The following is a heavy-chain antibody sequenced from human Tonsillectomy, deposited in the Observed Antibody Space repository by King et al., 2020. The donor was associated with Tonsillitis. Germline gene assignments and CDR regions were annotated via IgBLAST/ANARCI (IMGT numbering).Heavy chain of an antibody. CDR2: IKSKTDGGTT. Sequence: EVQLVESGGGLVKPGGSLRLSCAASGFTFSNAWMSWVRQAPGKGLEWVGRIKSKTDGGTTDYAAPVKGRFTISRDDSKNTLYLQMISLKTEDTAVYYCTTPPRLPSKTQRVDYWGQGTLVTVSS. V-gene: IGHV3-15*01. CDR3: TTPPRLPSKTQRVDY. CDR1: GFTFSNAW. J-gene: IGHJ4*02. D-gene: IGHD1-1*01.